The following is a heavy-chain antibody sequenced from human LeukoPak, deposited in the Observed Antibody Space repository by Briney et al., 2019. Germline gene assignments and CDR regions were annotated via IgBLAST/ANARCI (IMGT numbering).Heavy chain of an antibody. CDR1: GFTFSSYA. Sequence: QPGGSLRLSCAASGFTFSSYAMSWVRQAPGKGLEWVSAISGSGGSTYYAESVKGRFTISRDNSKNTLYLQMNSLRAEDTAVYHCAKDAPFAYCGGDCYRFDHWGQGTLVTVSS. D-gene: IGHD2-21*01. CDR2: ISGSGGST. J-gene: IGHJ4*02. CDR3: AKDAPFAYCGGDCYRFDH. V-gene: IGHV3-23*01.